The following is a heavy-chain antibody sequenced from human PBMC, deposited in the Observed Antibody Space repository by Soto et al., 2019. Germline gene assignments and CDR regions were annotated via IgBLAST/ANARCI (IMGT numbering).Heavy chain of an antibody. CDR1: EVTFSSYA. CDR3: ARAAVTIFGAVLYYYYGMDV. V-gene: IGHV1-69*13. D-gene: IGHD3-3*01. J-gene: IGHJ6*02. CDR2: IIPIFGTA. Sequence: GASVKVSCKASEVTFSSYAICWVRQAPGQGLEWMGGIIPIFGTANYAQKFQGRVTITADESTSTAYMELSSLRSEDTAVYYCARAAVTIFGAVLYYYYGMDVWGQGTTVTVSS.